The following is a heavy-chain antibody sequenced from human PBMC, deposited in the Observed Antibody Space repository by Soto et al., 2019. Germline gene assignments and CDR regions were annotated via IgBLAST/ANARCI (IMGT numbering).Heavy chain of an antibody. CDR3: ARVGRYCSSTSCRNWFDP. J-gene: IGHJ5*02. Sequence: SETLSLTCTVSGGSIISGDYYWSWIRQPPGKGLEWIGYIYYSGSTYYNPSLKSRVTISVDTSKNQFSLKLSSVTAADTAVYYCARVGRYCSSTSCRNWFDPWGQGTLVTVSS. CDR2: IYYSGST. D-gene: IGHD2-2*01. CDR1: GGSIISGDYY. V-gene: IGHV4-30-4*01.